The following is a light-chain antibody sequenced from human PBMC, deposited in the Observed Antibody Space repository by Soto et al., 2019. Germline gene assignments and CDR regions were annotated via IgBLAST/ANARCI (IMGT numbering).Light chain of an antibody. CDR1: SSDVGNYDL. Sequence: QSALTQPASVSGSPGQSITISCTGTSSDVGNYDLVSWYQHHPGKAPKLIIYEVTKRPSGVSNRFSGSKSGNTASLTISGLQADDXADYSCCSYAGSNTFVVFGGGTKVTVL. J-gene: IGLJ3*02. V-gene: IGLV2-23*02. CDR3: CSYAGSNTFVV. CDR2: EVT.